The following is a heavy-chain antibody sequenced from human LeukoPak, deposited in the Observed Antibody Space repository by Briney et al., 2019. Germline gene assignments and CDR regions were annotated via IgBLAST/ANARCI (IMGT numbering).Heavy chain of an antibody. V-gene: IGHV4-4*07. CDR1: GGSISSYY. CDR2: IYTSGST. CDR3: ARVGPITIFGVVIILSSGAFDI. D-gene: IGHD3-3*01. J-gene: IGHJ3*02. Sequence: SETLSLTCTVSGGSISSYYWSWIRQPAGKGLEWIGRIYTSGSTNYNPSLKSRVTMSVDTSKNQFSLKLSSVTAADTAVYYCARVGPITIFGVVIILSSGAFDIWGQGTMVTVSS.